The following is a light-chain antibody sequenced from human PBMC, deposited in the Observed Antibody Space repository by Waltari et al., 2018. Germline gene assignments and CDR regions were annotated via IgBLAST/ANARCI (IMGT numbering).Light chain of an antibody. CDR3: YSSDSTGLRV. Sequence: SYELTQPPSVSVSPGQTARITCSGHELPRKYAYWFQQKSGQAPRLVIYEDTQRPSGIPERFCGSSSGTVATLTITGAQVDDEADYYCYSSDSTGLRVFGGGTTVVVL. V-gene: IGLV3-10*01. CDR2: EDT. CDR1: ELPRKY. J-gene: IGLJ1*01.